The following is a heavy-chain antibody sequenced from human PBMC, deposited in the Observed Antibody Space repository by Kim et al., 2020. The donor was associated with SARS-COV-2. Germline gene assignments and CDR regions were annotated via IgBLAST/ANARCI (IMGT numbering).Heavy chain of an antibody. Sequence: SETLSLTCTVSGGSISSYYWSWIRQPPGKGLEWIGYIYYSGSTNYNPSLKSRVTISVDTSKNQFSLKLSSVTAADTAVYYCARDRTVGGFDYWGQGTLVTVSS. J-gene: IGHJ4*02. CDR3: ARDRTVGGFDY. D-gene: IGHD4-17*01. V-gene: IGHV4-59*01. CDR2: IYYSGST. CDR1: GGSISSYY.